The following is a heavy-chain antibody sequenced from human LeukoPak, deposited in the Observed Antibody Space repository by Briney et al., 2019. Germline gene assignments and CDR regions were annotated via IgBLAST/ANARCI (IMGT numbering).Heavy chain of an antibody. V-gene: IGHV4-39*01. CDR3: ARQRWDIVVVVAAPDY. CDR1: GAYINSYY. CDR2: IYYSGST. Sequence: SETLSLTCTVSGAYINSYYWSWIRQPPGKGLEWIGSIYYSGSTYYNPSLKSRVTISVDTSKNQFSLKLSSVTAADTAVYYCARQRWDIVVVVAAPDYWGQGTLVTVSS. D-gene: IGHD2-15*01. J-gene: IGHJ4*02.